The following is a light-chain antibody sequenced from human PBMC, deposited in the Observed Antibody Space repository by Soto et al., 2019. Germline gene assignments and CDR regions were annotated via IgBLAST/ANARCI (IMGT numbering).Light chain of an antibody. J-gene: IGKJ4*01. CDR1: QSVSNS. Sequence: EIVMTQSPATLSVSPGERVTLSCRASQSVSNSLAWYQQKPGQAPRLLIYGASPRATGIPARFSGSGFGTEFTLTISSQNSEDFAVYYWQQQRKWPLTFGGGTKVEI. V-gene: IGKV3-15*01. CDR2: GAS. CDR3: QQQRKWPLT.